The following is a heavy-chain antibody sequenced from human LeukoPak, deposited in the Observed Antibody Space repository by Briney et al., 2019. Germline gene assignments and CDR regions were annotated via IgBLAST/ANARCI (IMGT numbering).Heavy chain of an antibody. J-gene: IGHJ4*02. CDR3: AGHGYGDHLWR. D-gene: IGHD5-12*01. CDR1: GYSISSGYY. V-gene: IGHV4-38-2*01. CDR2: IYHSGRT. Sequence: SETLSLTCAVSGYSISSGYYWGWIRQPPGKGLEWIGSIYHSGRTFCNPSLKSRVTISVDTSKNQFSLKVTSVTAADTAVYYCAGHGYGDHLWRWGQGNLVTVSS.